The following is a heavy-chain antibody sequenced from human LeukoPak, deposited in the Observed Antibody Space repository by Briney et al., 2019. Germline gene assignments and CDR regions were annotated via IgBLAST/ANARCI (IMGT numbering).Heavy chain of an antibody. CDR2: IYTSGST. J-gene: IGHJ4*02. CDR3: AREPAGKYYDILTGYFDY. V-gene: IGHV4-4*07. Sequence: PSETLSLTCTVSGGSISSYYWSWIRQPAGKGLEWIGRIYTSGSTNYNPSLKSRVTMSVDTSKNQFSLKLSSVTAADTAVYYCAREPAGKYYDILTGYFDYWGQGTLVTVSS. D-gene: IGHD3-9*01. CDR1: GGSISSYY.